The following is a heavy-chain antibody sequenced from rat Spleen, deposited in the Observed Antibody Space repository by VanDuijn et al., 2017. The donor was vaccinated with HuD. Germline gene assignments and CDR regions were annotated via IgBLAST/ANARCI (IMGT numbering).Heavy chain of an antibody. CDR2: ISFDGYNT. J-gene: IGHJ2*01. V-gene: IGHV5-7*01. Sequence: EVQLVESGGGVVQPGRSLKLSCAASGFTFSDYYMAWVRQAPTKGLEWVATISFDGYNTYYRDSVKGRFTISRDNAKSTLYLQMDSLRSEDTATYYCARRFDFDYWGQGVMVTVSS. CDR3: ARRFDFDY. D-gene: IGHD4-3*01. CDR1: GFTFSDYY.